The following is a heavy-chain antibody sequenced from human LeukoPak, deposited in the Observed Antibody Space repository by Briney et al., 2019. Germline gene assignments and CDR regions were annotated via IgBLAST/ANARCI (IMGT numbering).Heavy chain of an antibody. CDR2: IYYSGST. Sequence: PSETLSLTCTVSGGSISSYYWSWIRQPPGKGLEWIGYIYYSGSTNYNPSLKSRVTISVDTSKNQFSLKLSSVTAADTAVYYCARGVAAAGTPDAFDIWGQGTMVTVSS. V-gene: IGHV4-59*01. D-gene: IGHD6-13*01. J-gene: IGHJ3*02. CDR3: ARGVAAAGTPDAFDI. CDR1: GGSISSYY.